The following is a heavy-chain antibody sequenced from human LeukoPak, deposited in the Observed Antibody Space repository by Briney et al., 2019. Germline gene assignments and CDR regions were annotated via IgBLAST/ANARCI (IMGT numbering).Heavy chain of an antibody. CDR1: GFTFTVYC. CDR3: VREVPGIMVAFDL. Sequence: PGGSLRLSCAASGFTFTVYCMSWVRGAPGKGLEWLAYINKEGSDQYCVHSVKGRFTISRDNAQNSIYLQVNSLRADDTAVYYCVREVPGIMVAFDLWGQGTMLSVSS. V-gene: IGHV3-7*01. D-gene: IGHD2-2*01. J-gene: IGHJ3*01. CDR2: INKEGSDQ.